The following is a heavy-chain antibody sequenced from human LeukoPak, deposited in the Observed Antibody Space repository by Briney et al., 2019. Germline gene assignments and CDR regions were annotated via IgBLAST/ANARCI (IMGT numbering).Heavy chain of an antibody. CDR2: ISNKGGST. Sequence: GGTLSLSCTASGCTFSSCGMHWVRQAPGKGLEYVSGISNKGGSTYYADSVKGRFTISRDNSTNTLHLQMSSLRADDTAVYYCMKAGTRADFATWGAGKLVTVSS. CDR3: MKAGTRADFAT. V-gene: IGHV3-64D*09. J-gene: IGHJ5*02. D-gene: IGHD1-26*01. CDR1: GCTFSSCG.